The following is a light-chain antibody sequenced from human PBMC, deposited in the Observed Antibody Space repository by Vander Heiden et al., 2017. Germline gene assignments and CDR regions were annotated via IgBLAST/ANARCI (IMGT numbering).Light chain of an antibody. CDR1: QSIGTY. J-gene: IGKJ1*01. CDR3: QQYDAWPRT. CDR2: AAS. V-gene: IGKV3-15*01. Sequence: ELVTSQSPATLSVSPGERATLSCRASQSIGTYLACYQQKPGQAPRLLIYAASMRATGIPARFSGSGSGTEFTLTISGLQSEDFAAYYCQQYDAWPRTFGQGTRVEIK.